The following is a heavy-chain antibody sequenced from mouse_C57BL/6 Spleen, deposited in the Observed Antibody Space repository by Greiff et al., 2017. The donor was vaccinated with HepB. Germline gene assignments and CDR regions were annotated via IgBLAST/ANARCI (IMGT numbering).Heavy chain of an antibody. CDR2: IYPGGGYT. J-gene: IGHJ2*01. CDR1: GYTFTNYW. Sequence: QVQLQQSGAELVRPGTSVKMSCKASGYTFTNYWIGWAKQRPGHGLEWIGDIYPGGGYTNYNEKFKGKATLTADKSSSTAYMQFSSLTSEDSAIYYCAREGGYYGSSPLDYWGQGTTLTVSS. V-gene: IGHV1-63*01. D-gene: IGHD1-1*01. CDR3: AREGGYYGSSPLDY.